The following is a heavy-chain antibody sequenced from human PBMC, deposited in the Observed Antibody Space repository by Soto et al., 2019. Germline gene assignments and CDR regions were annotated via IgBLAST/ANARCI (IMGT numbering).Heavy chain of an antibody. CDR1: GFTFSSYS. CDR3: ARLLPDADYDFWSGYYTNDY. Sequence: EVQLVESGGGLVKPGGSLRLSCAASGFTFSSYSMNWVRQAPGKGLEWVSSISSSSSYIYYADSVKGRFTISRDNAKNALYRQMNSLRDEDTAVYYCARLLPDADYDFWSGYYTNDYWGQGTLVTVSS. J-gene: IGHJ4*02. V-gene: IGHV3-21*01. D-gene: IGHD3-3*01. CDR2: ISSSSSYI.